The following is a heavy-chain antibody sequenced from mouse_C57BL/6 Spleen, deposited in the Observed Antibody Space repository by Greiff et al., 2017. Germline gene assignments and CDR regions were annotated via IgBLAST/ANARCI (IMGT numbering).Heavy chain of an antibody. CDR1: GFTFSSYA. CDR2: ISDGGSYT. J-gene: IGHJ1*03. CDR3: ARDGAV. V-gene: IGHV5-4*01. Sequence: EVMLVESGGGLVKPGGSLKLSCAASGFTFSSYAMSWVRQTPEKRLEWVATISDGGSYTYYPDNVKGRFTISRDNAKNNLYLQMSHLKSEDTAMYYCARDGAVWGTGTTVTVSS.